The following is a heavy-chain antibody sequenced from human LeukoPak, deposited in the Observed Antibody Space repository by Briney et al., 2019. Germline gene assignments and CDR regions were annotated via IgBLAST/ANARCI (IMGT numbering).Heavy chain of an antibody. J-gene: IGHJ6*02. CDR3: ARHLAEVYSNHYYYYGMDV. Sequence: GEPLQISCQGSGYSFTSYWIGWVRQMPGKGLEWMGIIYPGDSDTRYSPSFQGQVTISADKSISTAYLQWSSLKASDTAMYYCARHLAEVYSNHYYYYGMDVWGQGTTVTVSS. CDR2: IYPGDSDT. D-gene: IGHD4-11*01. V-gene: IGHV5-51*01. CDR1: GYSFTSYW.